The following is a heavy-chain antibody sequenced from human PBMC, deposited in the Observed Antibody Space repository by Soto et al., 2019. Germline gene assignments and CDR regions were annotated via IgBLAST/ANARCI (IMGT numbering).Heavy chain of an antibody. Sequence: QVQLVQSGAEVKKPGASVKVSCKASGYTFTSYGVSWVRQAPGQGLEWMGWISAYNGNTNYAQKLQGRVTMTTDTSTSTAYMELRSLRSDDTAVYYCARDPIHTAMVTSDWFDPWGQGTLVTVSS. CDR1: GYTFTSYG. D-gene: IGHD5-18*01. CDR3: ARDPIHTAMVTSDWFDP. V-gene: IGHV1-18*04. CDR2: ISAYNGNT. J-gene: IGHJ5*02.